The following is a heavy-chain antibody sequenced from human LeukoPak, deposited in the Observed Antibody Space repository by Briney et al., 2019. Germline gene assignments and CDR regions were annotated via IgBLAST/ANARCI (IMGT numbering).Heavy chain of an antibody. CDR3: ARTSGSYDY. CDR2: IYYSGST. CDR1: GGSFSGYY. V-gene: IGHV4-34*01. D-gene: IGHD1-26*01. J-gene: IGHJ4*02. Sequence: SETLSLTCAVYGGSFSGYYWSWIRQPPGKGLEWIGSIYYSGSTYYNPSLKSRVTISVDTSKNQFSLKLSSVTAADTAVYYCARTSGSYDYWGQGTLVTVSS.